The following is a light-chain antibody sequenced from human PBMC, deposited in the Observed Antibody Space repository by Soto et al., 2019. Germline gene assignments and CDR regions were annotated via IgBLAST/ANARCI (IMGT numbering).Light chain of an antibody. V-gene: IGKV3-15*01. CDR2: RAS. Sequence: EILLTQSPCALAVSPGEVATLSCRASQSVRDNLAWYQQKPGQAPRLLIYRASIRATGVPARFSGSGSGTEFTLTISGLQSEDFAVYFCQQYNNWPVTFAQGTRLEIK. J-gene: IGKJ5*01. CDR1: QSVRDN. CDR3: QQYNNWPVT.